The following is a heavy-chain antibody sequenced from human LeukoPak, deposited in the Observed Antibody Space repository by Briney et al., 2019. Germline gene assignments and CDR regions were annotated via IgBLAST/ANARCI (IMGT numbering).Heavy chain of an antibody. V-gene: IGHV3-11*01. CDR2: FRNSDSPV. J-gene: IGHJ6*02. D-gene: IGHD1-26*01. CDR1: GFTFTDY. CDR3: ATWDGPSAGLAV. Sequence: GGSLRLSCAAASGFTFTDYISWIRQAPGKGLEWVSYFRNSDSPVYYADSVKGRFTISRDNAKDSLYLQMNSLRAEDTAVYFCATWDGPSAGLAVWGQGTTVTVTS.